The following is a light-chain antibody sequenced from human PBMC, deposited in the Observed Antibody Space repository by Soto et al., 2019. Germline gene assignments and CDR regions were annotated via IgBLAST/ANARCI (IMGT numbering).Light chain of an antibody. V-gene: IGLV2-8*01. CDR1: TSDVGTYDS. CDR3: CSFAGSYYV. CDR2: EVN. Sequence: QSALTQPPSASGSPGQSVTISCTGTTSDVGTYDSVSWYQQHPGKAPKLIIYEVNKRPSGVSYRFSGSKSGNTASLTISGLQGEDEADYYCCSFAGSYYVFGTGTKLTVL. J-gene: IGLJ1*01.